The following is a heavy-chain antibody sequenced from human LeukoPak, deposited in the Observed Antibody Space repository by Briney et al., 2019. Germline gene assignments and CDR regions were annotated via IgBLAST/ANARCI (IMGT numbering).Heavy chain of an antibody. Sequence: GGSLRLSCAASGFTFSSYGMHWVRQAPGKGLEWVTVIWYDGSNKYYADSVKGRFTISRDNSKNTLYLQMNSLRAEDTAVYYCARDFWSGYYYYYGMDVWGQGTTVTVSS. CDR3: ARDFWSGYYYYYGMDV. V-gene: IGHV3-33*01. CDR1: GFTFSSYG. CDR2: IWYDGSNK. J-gene: IGHJ6*02. D-gene: IGHD3-3*01.